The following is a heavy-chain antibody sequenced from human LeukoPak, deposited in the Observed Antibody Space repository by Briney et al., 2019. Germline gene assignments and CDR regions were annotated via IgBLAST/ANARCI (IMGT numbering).Heavy chain of an antibody. D-gene: IGHD3-10*01. CDR2: IYSGGST. Sequence: PGGSLRLSCAASGFTVSSNYMSWVRQAPGKGLEWVSVIYSGGSTYYADSVKGRFTISRDNSKNTLYLQMNSLRAKDTAVYYCARQFRGVTSDYWGQGTLVTVSS. CDR3: ARQFRGVTSDY. V-gene: IGHV3-66*04. CDR1: GFTVSSNY. J-gene: IGHJ4*02.